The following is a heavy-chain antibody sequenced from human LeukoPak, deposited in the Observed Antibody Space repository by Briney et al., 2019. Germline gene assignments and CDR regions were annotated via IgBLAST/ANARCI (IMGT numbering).Heavy chain of an antibody. CDR1: GFTLSSYA. CDR3: AKQLDSGNFYPTGDDY. V-gene: IGHV3-23*01. Sequence: GESLKISCAASGFTLSSYATSWVRQAPGKGLEWVSAISASGADTYYADSVKGRFTISRDTSKNTVYLQMNSLRDEDTAVYYCAKQLDSGNFYPTGDDYWGQGTLVTVSS. CDR2: ISASGADT. J-gene: IGHJ4*02. D-gene: IGHD3-10*01.